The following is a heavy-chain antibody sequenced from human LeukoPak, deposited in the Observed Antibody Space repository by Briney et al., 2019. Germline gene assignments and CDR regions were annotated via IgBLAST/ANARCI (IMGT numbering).Heavy chain of an antibody. CDR3: ARHGGGDIVVVPAAMVAFDI. J-gene: IGHJ3*02. D-gene: IGHD2-2*01. CDR1: GYSISSGYY. Sequence: PSETLSLTCAVSGYSISSGYYWGCSRQPPGKGLEWIGSIYHSGSTYYNPSLKSRVTISVDTSKNQFSLKLSSVTAADTAVYYCARHGGGDIVVVPAAMVAFDIWGQGTMVTVSS. CDR2: IYHSGST. V-gene: IGHV4-38-2*01.